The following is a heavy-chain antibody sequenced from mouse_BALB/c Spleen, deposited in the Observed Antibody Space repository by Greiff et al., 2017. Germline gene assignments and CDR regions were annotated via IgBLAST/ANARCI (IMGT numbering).Heavy chain of an antibody. CDR2: ISYSGST. J-gene: IGHJ3*01. V-gene: IGHV3-2*02. CDR1: GYSITSDYA. D-gene: IGHD2-3*01. Sequence: EVKLVESGPGLVKPSQSLSLTCTVTGYSITSDYAWNWIRQFPGNKLEWMGYISYSGSTSYNPSLKSRISITRDTSKNQFFLQLNSVTTEDTATYYCARGGYSPWFAYWGQGTLVTVSA. CDR3: ARGGYSPWFAY.